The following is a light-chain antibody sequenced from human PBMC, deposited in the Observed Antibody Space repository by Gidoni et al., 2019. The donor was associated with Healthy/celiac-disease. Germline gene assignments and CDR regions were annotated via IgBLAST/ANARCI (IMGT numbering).Light chain of an antibody. CDR3: QQYNSYLYT. CDR1: QSISSW. CDR2: DAS. Sequence: DIQMTQSPSTLSASVGDRVTITCRASQSISSWLAWYQQKPGKAPKLLIYDASSLESGVPSRFSGSGSGTEFTLTISSLQPDAFATYYFQQYNSYLYTFGQGTKLEIK. V-gene: IGKV1-5*01. J-gene: IGKJ2*01.